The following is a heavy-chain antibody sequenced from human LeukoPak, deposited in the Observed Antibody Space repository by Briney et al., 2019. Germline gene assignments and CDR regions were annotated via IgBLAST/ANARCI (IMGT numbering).Heavy chain of an antibody. CDR1: GGSISSYY. J-gene: IGHJ4*02. Sequence: SETLSLTCTVSGGSISSYYWSWIRQPPGKGLEWIGYIYYSGSTNYNPSLKSRVTISVDTSKNQFSLKLSPVTAADTAVYYCARHYYYGSGSYPIDYWGQGTLVTVSS. D-gene: IGHD3-10*01. CDR3: ARHYYYGSGSYPIDY. CDR2: IYYSGST. V-gene: IGHV4-59*08.